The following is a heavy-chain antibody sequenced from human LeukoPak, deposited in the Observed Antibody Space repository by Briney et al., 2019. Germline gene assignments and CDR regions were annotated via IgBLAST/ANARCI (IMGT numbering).Heavy chain of an antibody. CDR1: GFTFSSYG. J-gene: IGHJ6*02. Sequence: PGRSLRLSCAASGFTFSSYGMHWVRQAPGKGLEWVAVIWYDGDNKYYADSVKGRFTISRDNSKNTLYLQMNSLRAEDTAVCYCARDGIAAAGQYYCYGMDVWGQGTTVTVSS. CDR2: IWYDGDNK. CDR3: ARDGIAAAGQYYCYGMDV. D-gene: IGHD6-13*01. V-gene: IGHV3-33*01.